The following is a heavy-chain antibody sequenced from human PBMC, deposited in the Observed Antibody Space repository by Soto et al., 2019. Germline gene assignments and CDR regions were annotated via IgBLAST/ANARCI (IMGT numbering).Heavy chain of an antibody. J-gene: IGHJ6*02. Sequence: PSETLPLTCAVYGGSFSGYYWSWIRQPPGKGLEWIGEINHSGSTNYNPSLKSRVTISVDTSKNQFSLKLSSVTAADTAVYYCARARIAVAGQAYYYYYGMDVWGQGTTVTVSS. V-gene: IGHV4-34*01. CDR2: INHSGST. CDR1: GGSFSGYY. D-gene: IGHD6-19*01. CDR3: ARARIAVAGQAYYYYYGMDV.